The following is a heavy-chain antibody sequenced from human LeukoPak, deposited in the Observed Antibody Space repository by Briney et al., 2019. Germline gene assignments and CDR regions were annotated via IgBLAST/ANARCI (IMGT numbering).Heavy chain of an antibody. V-gene: IGHV4-59*01. CDR3: ARSRDGYNQNTPLYY. CDR2: IYYSGST. J-gene: IGHJ4*02. CDR1: GDSITSYY. Sequence: SETLSLTCNVFGDSITSYYWSWIRQPPGKGLEWIGHIYYSGSTNYNPSLKSRVTISVDTSKNQFSLKMSSVTAADTAVYYCARSRDGYNQNTPLYYWGQGILVTVSS. D-gene: IGHD5-24*01.